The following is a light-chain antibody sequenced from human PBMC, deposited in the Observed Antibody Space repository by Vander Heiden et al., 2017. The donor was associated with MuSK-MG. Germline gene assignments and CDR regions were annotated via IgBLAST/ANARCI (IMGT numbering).Light chain of an antibody. CDR1: QDIRNY. CDR3: QQYNTYPIT. CDR2: GAS. V-gene: IGKV1-16*02. Sequence: DIQMTQSPSSLSASVGDRVTITCRASQDIRNYLAWFQQKPGKAPKTLIYGASNLQSGVPSKFSGSGSGTEFTLTINDLQPADFATYYCQQYNTYPITFGQGTRLEIK. J-gene: IGKJ5*01.